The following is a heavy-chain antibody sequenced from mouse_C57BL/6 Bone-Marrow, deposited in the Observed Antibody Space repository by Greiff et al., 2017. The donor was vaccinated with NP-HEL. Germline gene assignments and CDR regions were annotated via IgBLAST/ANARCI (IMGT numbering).Heavy chain of an antibody. CDR2: IDPANGNT. D-gene: IGHD2-2*01. CDR3: AFMVTRFAC. J-gene: IGHJ3*01. V-gene: IGHV14-3*01. CDR1: GFNITNSY. Sequence: VQLQQSVAELVRPGASVKLSCTASGFNITNSYLHWVKQRPEQGLEWIGRIDPANGNTKYAPKFQGKANITADTASNTAYLQLSSLTSEDTSIYYCAFMVTRFACWGQGTLGTVSA.